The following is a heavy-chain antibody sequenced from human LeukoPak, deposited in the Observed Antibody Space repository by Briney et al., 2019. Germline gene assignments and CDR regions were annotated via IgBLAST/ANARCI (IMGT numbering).Heavy chain of an antibody. CDR3: AAVSGISSSDSFDI. CDR2: ISASGGST. J-gene: IGHJ3*02. Sequence: GGSLRLSCAASGFTFSSYAMSWVRQAPGKGLEWVSGISASGGSTYYADSVKGRFTISRDNSKNTLYLQMNSLRAEDTAVYYCAAVSGISSSDSFDIWGQGTMVTVSS. CDR1: GFTFSSYA. V-gene: IGHV3-23*01. D-gene: IGHD6-13*01.